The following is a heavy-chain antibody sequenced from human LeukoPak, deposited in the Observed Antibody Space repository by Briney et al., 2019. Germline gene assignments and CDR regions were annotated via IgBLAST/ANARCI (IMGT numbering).Heavy chain of an antibody. CDR1: GGSISSYY. Sequence: PSETLSLICTVSGGSISSYYWSWIRQPPGKGLEWIGYIYYSGSTNYNPSLKSRVTISVDTSKNQFSLKLSSVTAADTAVYYCARDRTYDSSGYYNPDAFDIWGQGTMVTVSS. J-gene: IGHJ3*02. D-gene: IGHD3-22*01. CDR2: IYYSGST. CDR3: ARDRTYDSSGYYNPDAFDI. V-gene: IGHV4-59*12.